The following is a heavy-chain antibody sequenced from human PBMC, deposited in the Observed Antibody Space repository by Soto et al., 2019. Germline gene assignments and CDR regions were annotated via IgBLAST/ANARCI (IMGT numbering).Heavy chain of an antibody. CDR3: AREAGVTTRAYYYYGMDV. CDR2: IWYDGSNK. D-gene: IGHD4-17*01. J-gene: IGHJ6*02. CDR1: GFTFSSYG. V-gene: IGHV3-33*01. Sequence: QVQLVESGGGVVQPGRSLRLSCAASGFTFSSYGMHWVRQAPGKGLEWVAVIWYDGSNKYYADSVKGRFTISRDNSKNTXXLQMNSLRAEDTAVYYCAREAGVTTRAYYYYGMDVWGQGTTVTVSS.